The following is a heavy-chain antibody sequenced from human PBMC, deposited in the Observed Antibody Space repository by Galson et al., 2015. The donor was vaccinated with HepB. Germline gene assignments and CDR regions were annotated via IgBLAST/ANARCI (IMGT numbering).Heavy chain of an antibody. J-gene: IGHJ4*02. V-gene: IGHV3-30-3*01. CDR3: ARDSHCGGYVCYFDY. Sequence: SLRLSCAASGFTFRTFAMHWVRQAPGKGLEWVAVISYDGRNQYYADSVKGRFTISRDNAKNSLYLQMNSLRAEDTAVYYCARDSHCGGYVCYFDYWGQGTLVTVSS. CDR1: GFTFRTFA. D-gene: IGHD2-21*01. CDR2: ISYDGRNQ.